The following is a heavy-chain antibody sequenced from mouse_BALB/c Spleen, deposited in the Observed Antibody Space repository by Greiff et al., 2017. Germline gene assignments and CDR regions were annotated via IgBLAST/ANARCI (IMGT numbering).Heavy chain of an antibody. J-gene: IGHJ2*01. Sequence: EVQGVESGGGLVQPGGSLKLSCAASGFTFSSYGMSWVRQTPDKRLELVATINSNGGSTYYPDSVKGRFTISRDNAKNTLYLQMSSLKSEDTAMYYCARETLCHFDYWGQGTTLTVSS. CDR3: ARETLCHFDY. CDR1: GFTFSSYG. V-gene: IGHV5-6-3*01. D-gene: IGHD1-1*01. CDR2: INSNGGST.